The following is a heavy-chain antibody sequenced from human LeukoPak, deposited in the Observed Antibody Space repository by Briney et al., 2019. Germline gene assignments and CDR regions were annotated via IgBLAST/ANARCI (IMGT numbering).Heavy chain of an antibody. CDR2: ISSSSSYI. D-gene: IGHD6-13*01. CDR1: GFTFSSYS. V-gene: IGHV3-21*01. CDR3: ASSSSWYHFDY. J-gene: IGHJ4*02. Sequence: GGSLRLSCAASGFTFSSYSMNWVRQAPGKGLEWVSSISSSSSYIYYADSVKGRFTISRDNAKKSLYLQMNSLRAEDTAVYYCASSSSWYHFDYWGQGTLVTVSS.